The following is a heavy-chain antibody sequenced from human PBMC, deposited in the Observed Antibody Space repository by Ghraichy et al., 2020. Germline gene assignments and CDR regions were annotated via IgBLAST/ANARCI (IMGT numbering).Heavy chain of an antibody. Sequence: SLILSCSASGFTFADYTVTWVRQAPGKGLEWVGFIRSRPLGGTTEYAASVEGRFTISRDDSKSIAYLQVNSLKTEDTAVYYCARVYYFDTTAYYYVRFFDCWGQGTLVTVSS. CDR1: GFTFADYT. D-gene: IGHD3-22*01. V-gene: IGHV3-49*04. CDR3: ARVYYFDTTAYYYVRFFDC. J-gene: IGHJ4*02. CDR2: IRSRPLGGTT.